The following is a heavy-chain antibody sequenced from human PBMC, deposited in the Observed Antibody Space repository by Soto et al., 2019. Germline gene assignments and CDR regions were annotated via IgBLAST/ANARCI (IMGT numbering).Heavy chain of an antibody. CDR1: GFTFSSYA. V-gene: IGHV3-23*01. J-gene: IGHJ6*03. Sequence: GESLKISCAASGFTFSSYAMSWVRQAPGKGLEWVSAISGSGGSTYYADSVKGRFTISRDNSKNTLYLQMNSLRAEDTAVYYCAKDQRYYYMDVWGKGTTVTVSS. CDR3: AKDQRYYYMDV. CDR2: ISGSGGST.